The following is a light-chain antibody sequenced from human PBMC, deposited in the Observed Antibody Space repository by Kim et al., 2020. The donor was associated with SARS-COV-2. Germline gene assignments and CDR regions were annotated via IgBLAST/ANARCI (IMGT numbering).Light chain of an antibody. CDR3: ETWDSYTVV. V-gene: IGLV4-60*03. CDR1: SGHSSYI. J-gene: IGLJ2*01. CDR2: LEGSGSY. Sequence: SSVKLTCTLRSGHSSYIIAWHQQQPGKAPRYLMKLEGSGSYNKGSGVPDRFSGSSSGADRYLTISHLQSEDEADYYCETWDSYTVVFGGGTQLTVL.